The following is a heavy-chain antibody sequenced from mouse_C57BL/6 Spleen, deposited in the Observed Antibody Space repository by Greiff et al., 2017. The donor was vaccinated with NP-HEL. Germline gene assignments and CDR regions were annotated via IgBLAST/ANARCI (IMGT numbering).Heavy chain of an antibody. CDR1: GYTFTSYW. V-gene: IGHV1-69*01. J-gene: IGHJ3*01. Sequence: QVQLQQPGAELVMPGASVKLSCKASGYTFTSYWMHWVKQRPGQGLEWIGEIDPSDSYTNYNQKFKGKSTLTVEKSSSTAYMQLSSLTSEDSAVYYCAIYDSNFAYWGQGTLVTVSA. D-gene: IGHD2-3*01. CDR3: AIYDSNFAY. CDR2: IDPSDSYT.